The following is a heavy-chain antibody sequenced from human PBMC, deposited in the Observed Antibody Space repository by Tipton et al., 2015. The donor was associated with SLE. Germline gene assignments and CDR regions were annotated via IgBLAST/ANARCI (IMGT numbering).Heavy chain of an antibody. V-gene: IGHV4-59*01. J-gene: IGHJ4*02. CDR1: GGSISSYY. D-gene: IGHD1-26*01. CDR2: IYYSGST. Sequence: TLSLTCTVSGGSISSYYWSWIRQPPGKGLEWIGDIYYSGSTNYNPSFKSRVTISVDTTKNHFSLKLSSVTAADTAVYYCARTPEPGAKIFDYWGQGTLVTVSS. CDR3: ARTPEPGAKIFDY.